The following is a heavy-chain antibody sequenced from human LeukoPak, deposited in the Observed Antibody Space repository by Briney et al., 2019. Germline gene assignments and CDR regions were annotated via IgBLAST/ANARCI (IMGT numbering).Heavy chain of an antibody. CDR2: IYYSGST. V-gene: IGHV4-59*02. CDR1: CGSVSTYY. D-gene: IGHD2-15*01. CDR3: ASTSGYCSGGNCYSAFDY. Sequence: SETLSLTCTVSCGSVSTYYWNWIRQPPGKGLEWIGYIYYSGSTNYNPSLKSRLTISVDTSNNQFSLKLSSVTAADTAVYYCASTSGYCSGGNCYSAFDYWGQGTLVTVSS. J-gene: IGHJ4*02.